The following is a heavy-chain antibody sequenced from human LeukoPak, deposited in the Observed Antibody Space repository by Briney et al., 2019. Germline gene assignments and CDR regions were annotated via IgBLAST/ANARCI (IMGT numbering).Heavy chain of an antibody. CDR2: IRSKAYGGTT. Sequence: GGSLRLSCTASGFTFGDYAMSWVRQAPGKGLEWVGFIRSKAYGGTTEYAASVKGRFTISRDDSKSIAYLQMNSLKTEDTAVYYCTRDRTHLRLWGQGTLVTVSS. V-gene: IGHV3-49*04. CDR3: TRDRTHLRL. CDR1: GFTFGDYA. J-gene: IGHJ4*02. D-gene: IGHD3-3*01.